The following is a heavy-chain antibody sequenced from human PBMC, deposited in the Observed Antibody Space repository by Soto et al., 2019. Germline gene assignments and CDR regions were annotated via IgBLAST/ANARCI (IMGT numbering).Heavy chain of an antibody. Sequence: QVQLVQSGAEMKQPGASVKLSCQASGYIFIHCFMHWVRQAPGQGLEWMGGINPSSGTTTYAQTFQGRVTVTRDTSPSTVYMDLSSLGSGDTAMYYCARSLGETTSLFDYWGQGSLVPVSA. V-gene: IGHV1-46*01. CDR3: ARSLGETTSLFDY. CDR1: GYIFIHCF. CDR2: INPSSGTT. D-gene: IGHD1-26*01. J-gene: IGHJ4*02.